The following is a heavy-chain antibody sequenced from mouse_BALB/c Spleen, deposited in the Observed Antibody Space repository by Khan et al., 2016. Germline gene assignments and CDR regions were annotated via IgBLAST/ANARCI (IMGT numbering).Heavy chain of an antibody. Sequence: EVKLEVSGGGLVQPGGSMKLSCVASGFTFSNYWMNWVRQSPEKGLEWVAEIRLKSNNYATHYAESVKGRFTISRDDSKSSVYLQMNNLRAEDTGIYYCTKGVYYYGSSYDWYFDVWGAGTTVTVYS. CDR1: GFTFSNYW. CDR3: TKGVYYYGSSYDWYFDV. CDR2: IRLKSNNYAT. J-gene: IGHJ1*01. V-gene: IGHV6-6*02. D-gene: IGHD1-1*01.